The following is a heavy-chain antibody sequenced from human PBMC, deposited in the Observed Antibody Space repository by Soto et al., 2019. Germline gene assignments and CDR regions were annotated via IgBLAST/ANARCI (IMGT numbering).Heavy chain of an antibody. Sequence: QVQLQESGPGLVKPSQTLSLTCTVSGGSISSGDYYWSWIRQPPGKGLEWIGYIYYGGSTYYNPSLKSRVTISVDTSKNQFSLKLSSVTAADTAVYYCARVGLRMVRGVSWFDPWGQGTLVTVSS. CDR2: IYYGGST. D-gene: IGHD3-10*01. V-gene: IGHV4-30-4*01. J-gene: IGHJ5*02. CDR3: ARVGLRMVRGVSWFDP. CDR1: GGSISSGDYY.